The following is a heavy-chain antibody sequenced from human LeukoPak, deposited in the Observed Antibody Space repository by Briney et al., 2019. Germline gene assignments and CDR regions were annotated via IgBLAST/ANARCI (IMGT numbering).Heavy chain of an antibody. V-gene: IGHV4-4*07. J-gene: IGHJ5*02. D-gene: IGHD6-19*01. CDR3: ARDQYSSGWYGWFDP. Sequence: SETLSLTFTVSGGSISSYYWSWSRQPAGKGLEWIGGIYTSGSTHYTHSLKSRVTMSVDTSKNQFSLKLSSVTAADTAVYYCARDQYSSGWYGWFDPWGQGTLVTVSS. CDR1: GGSISSYY. CDR2: IYTSGST.